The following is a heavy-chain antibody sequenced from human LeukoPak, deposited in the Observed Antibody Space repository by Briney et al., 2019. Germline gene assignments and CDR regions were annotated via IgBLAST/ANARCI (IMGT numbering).Heavy chain of an antibody. V-gene: IGHV1-2*04. CDR2: INPNSGGT. Sequence: PGASVKVSCKASGYTFTGYYMHWVRQAPGQGLEWMGWINPNSGGTNYAQKFQGWVTMTRDTSISTAYMELSRLRSDDTAVYYCAREKTVAGSKLFDYWGQGTLVTVSS. CDR3: AREKTVAGSKLFDY. CDR1: GYTFTGYY. D-gene: IGHD6-19*01. J-gene: IGHJ4*02.